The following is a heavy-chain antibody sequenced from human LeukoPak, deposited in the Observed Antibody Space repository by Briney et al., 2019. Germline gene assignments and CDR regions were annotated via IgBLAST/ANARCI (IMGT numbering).Heavy chain of an antibody. D-gene: IGHD6-13*01. CDR3: ARGYSSSWYYNWFDP. J-gene: IGHJ5*02. Sequence: SETLSLTCTVSGYSISSGYYWAWLRQSPGKGLEWIGNVYHDGRTYYNPSLRSRVTISVDTSTNQFSLKLSSVTATDTALYYCARGYSSSWYYNWFDPWGQGTLVTVSS. CDR2: VYHDGRT. V-gene: IGHV4-38-2*02. CDR1: GYSISSGYY.